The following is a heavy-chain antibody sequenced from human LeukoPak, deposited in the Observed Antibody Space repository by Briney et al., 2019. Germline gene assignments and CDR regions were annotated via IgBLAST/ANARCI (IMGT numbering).Heavy chain of an antibody. Sequence: ASVKVSCKASGYTFTSYGISWVRQAPGQGLEWMGWISAYNGNTNYAQKLQGRVTMTTDTSTSTAYMKLRSLRSDDTAVYYCARSGPYDSSVYCYDYWGQGTLVTVSS. CDR1: GYTFTSYG. CDR3: ARSGPYDSSVYCYDY. D-gene: IGHD3-22*01. V-gene: IGHV1-18*01. CDR2: ISAYNGNT. J-gene: IGHJ4*02.